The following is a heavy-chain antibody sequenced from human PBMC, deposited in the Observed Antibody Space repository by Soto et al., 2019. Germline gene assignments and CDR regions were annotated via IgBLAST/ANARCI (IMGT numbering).Heavy chain of an antibody. CDR3: ARDPEGYSSSWYQVPCSDY. Sequence: QVQLVQSGAEVKKPGASVKVSCKASGYTFTSYGISWVRQAPGQGLEWMGWISAYNGNTNYAQKLQGRVTMTTDTSTSTAYMELGSLRSDDTAVYYGARDPEGYSSSWYQVPCSDYWGQGTLVTVSS. CDR1: GYTFTSYG. J-gene: IGHJ4*02. CDR2: ISAYNGNT. D-gene: IGHD6-13*01. V-gene: IGHV1-18*01.